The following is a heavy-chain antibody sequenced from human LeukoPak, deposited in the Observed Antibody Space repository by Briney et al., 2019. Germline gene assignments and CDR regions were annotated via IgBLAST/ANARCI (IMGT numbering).Heavy chain of an antibody. J-gene: IGHJ4*02. V-gene: IGHV1-24*01. CDR2: IEPEDCEK. Sequence: ASVKVSCKVSGYTLTELSMHWVREAPGKGLEWMGGIEPEDCEKIYAQKFQSRVTMTEDTSTNTAYIELSSVRSEDTAVYYCATGPLLGGRTGFDYWGQGTLVTVSS. CDR1: GYTLTELS. D-gene: IGHD7-27*01. CDR3: ATGPLLGGRTGFDY.